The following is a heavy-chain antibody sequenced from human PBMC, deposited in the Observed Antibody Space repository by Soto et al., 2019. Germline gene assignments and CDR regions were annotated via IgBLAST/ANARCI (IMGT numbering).Heavy chain of an antibody. Sequence: ASVKVSCKASGGTFSSYAISWVRQAPGQGLEWMGGIIPILGIANYAQKFQGRVTITADKSTSTAYMELSSLRSEDTAVYYCARDGSSSPHYSSSGSIAAAVDLDYYYYGMDVWGQGTTVTVSS. V-gene: IGHV1-69*10. CDR1: GGTFSSYA. D-gene: IGHD6-13*01. CDR2: IIPILGIA. J-gene: IGHJ6*02. CDR3: ARDGSSSPHYSSSGSIAAAVDLDYYYYGMDV.